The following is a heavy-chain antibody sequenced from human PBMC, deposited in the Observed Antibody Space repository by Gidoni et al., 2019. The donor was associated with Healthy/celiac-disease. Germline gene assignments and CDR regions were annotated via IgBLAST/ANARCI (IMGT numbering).Heavy chain of an antibody. CDR2: IYYSGST. V-gene: IGHV4-31*03. D-gene: IGHD4-17*01. CDR1: GGSISSGGYY. Sequence: QVQLQESGPGLVKPSQTLSRTCTVSGGSISSGGYYWSWIRQHPGKGLEWIGYIYYSGSTYYNPSLKSRVTISVDTSKNQFSLKLSSVTAADTAVYYCARDTGEGLRPLVIGYWGQGTLVTVSS. CDR3: ARDTGEGLRPLVIGY. J-gene: IGHJ4*02.